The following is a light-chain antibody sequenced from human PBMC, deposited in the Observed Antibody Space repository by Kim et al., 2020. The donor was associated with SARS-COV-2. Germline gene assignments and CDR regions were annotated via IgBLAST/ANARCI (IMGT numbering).Light chain of an antibody. V-gene: IGLV2-11*01. CDR1: SRDIGGYDY. J-gene: IGLJ2*01. CDR3: CSYASTYVV. Sequence: QSALTQPRSVSGSPGQSVTISCTGTSRDIGGYDYVSWYQQHPGKAPKLMIFGVSERPSGVPDRFSGSKSGNTASLTISGLQAEDEADYYCCSYASTYVVFGGGTKLTVL. CDR2: GVS.